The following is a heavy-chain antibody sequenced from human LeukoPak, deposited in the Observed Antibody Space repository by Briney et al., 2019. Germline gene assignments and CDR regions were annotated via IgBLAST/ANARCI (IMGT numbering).Heavy chain of an antibody. CDR1: GESISGFY. Sequence: SETLSLTCTVSGESISGFYWNWIRQPPGKGLEWIGYIYYSGSTNYNPSLKSRVTISIDTSKNQFSLKLSSVTAADTAVYYCARVQDFPEERRFDPWGQGTLVTVSS. V-gene: IGHV4-59*08. CDR3: ARVQDFPEERRFDP. CDR2: IYYSGST. J-gene: IGHJ5*02. D-gene: IGHD1-1*01.